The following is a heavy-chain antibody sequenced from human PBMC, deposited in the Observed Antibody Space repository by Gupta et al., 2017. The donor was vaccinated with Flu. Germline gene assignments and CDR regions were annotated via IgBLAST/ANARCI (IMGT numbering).Heavy chain of an antibody. CDR1: GGSFSGYY. CDR2: INNSGST. V-gene: IGHV4-34*01. J-gene: IGHJ4*02. Sequence: QVQLQQWGAGLLKPSETLSLTCAVYGGSFSGYYLSWIRQPPGKGLEGIGEINNSGSTKYNPSLKRRVTISVETPKNKAARKLRSVPAAAKAVYYCARGEGGGVAARQFDYGGQGTMVTVYS. CDR3: ARGEGGGVAARQFDY. D-gene: IGHD2-15*01.